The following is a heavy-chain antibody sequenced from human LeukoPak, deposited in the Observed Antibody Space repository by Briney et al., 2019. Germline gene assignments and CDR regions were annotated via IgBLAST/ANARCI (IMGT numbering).Heavy chain of an antibody. CDR3: ARDLVTVTKGFDI. V-gene: IGHV4-59*11. CDR1: ADSFSSHY. CDR2: ISYIGST. Sequence: SETLSLTCAVSADSFSSHYWTWIRQALGKGLEWIGYISYIGSTNYNPSLKSRVTISIDTSKNQFSLKLSSVTAADTAVYYCARDLVTVTKGFDIWGKGTMVSVSS. D-gene: IGHD4-17*01. J-gene: IGHJ3*02.